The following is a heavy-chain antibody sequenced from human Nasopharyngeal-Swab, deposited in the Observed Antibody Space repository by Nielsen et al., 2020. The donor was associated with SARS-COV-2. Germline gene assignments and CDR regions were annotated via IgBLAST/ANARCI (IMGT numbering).Heavy chain of an antibody. Sequence: SVKVSCKASGFTFTRSAVQWVRQARGQRLEWIGWIVLGSGNTNYAQKFQERVTITRDMSTSTAYMELSSLRSEDTAVYYCAADRGCSGGSCYSHHYYYMDVWGKGTTVTVSS. CDR3: AADRGCSGGSCYSHHYYYMDV. CDR2: IVLGSGNT. D-gene: IGHD2-15*01. CDR1: GFTFTRSA. V-gene: IGHV1-58*01. J-gene: IGHJ6*03.